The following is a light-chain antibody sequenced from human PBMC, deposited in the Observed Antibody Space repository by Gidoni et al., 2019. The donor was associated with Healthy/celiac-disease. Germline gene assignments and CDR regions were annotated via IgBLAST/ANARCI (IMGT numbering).Light chain of an antibody. Sequence: KFMLTQPHSVSESPGKTVTISCTRSSGSIASNYVQWYQQRPGSAPTTVIYEDNQRPSGVPDRFSGSIDSSSNSASLTISGLKTEDEADYYCQSYDSSNPNWVFGGGTKLTVL. V-gene: IGLV6-57*04. J-gene: IGLJ3*02. CDR1: SGSIASNY. CDR3: QSYDSSNPNWV. CDR2: EDN.